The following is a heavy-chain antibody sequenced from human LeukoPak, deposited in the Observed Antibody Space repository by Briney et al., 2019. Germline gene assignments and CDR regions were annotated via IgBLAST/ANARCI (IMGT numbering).Heavy chain of an antibody. D-gene: IGHD3-10*01. J-gene: IGHJ4*02. CDR1: GYTFTGYN. CDR3: ARVSPGSGPEH. Sequence: GASVKVSCKASGYTFTGYNMHWVRQAPGQGLGWMGWINPNSGGTNYAQKFQGRVTMTRDTSISTAYMELSRLRSDDTAVYYCARVSPGSGPEHWGQGTLVTVSS. CDR2: INPNSGGT. V-gene: IGHV1-2*02.